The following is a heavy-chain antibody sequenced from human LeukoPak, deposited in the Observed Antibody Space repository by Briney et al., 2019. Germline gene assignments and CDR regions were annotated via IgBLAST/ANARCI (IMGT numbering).Heavy chain of an antibody. CDR2: ISHDGTFQ. CDR3: ARDRDFNFDY. CDR1: GFTFSSYA. D-gene: IGHD3-9*01. J-gene: IGHJ4*02. V-gene: IGHV3-33*08. Sequence: GGSLRLSCAASGFTFSSYALHWVRQAPGKGLEWVAVISHDGTFQNYADSVKGRFIISRDTSKNILCLEMNSLRAEDTALFYCARDRDFNFDYWGQGTLVTVSS.